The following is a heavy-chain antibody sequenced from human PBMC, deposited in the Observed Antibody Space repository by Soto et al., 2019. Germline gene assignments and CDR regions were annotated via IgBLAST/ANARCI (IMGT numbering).Heavy chain of an antibody. D-gene: IGHD1-20*01. J-gene: IGHJ4*02. Sequence: QVQLVQSGAEVTKPGASVKVSCKASGYTFSSYGISWVRQAPGQGLEWMGWFSAYNGNTKYAQKFQGRVTMTTDTSTSTAYMKLRSLRSDDTAAYYCARDAAIGMNDYWGQGTLVTVSS. CDR3: ARDAAIGMNDY. CDR2: FSAYNGNT. CDR1: GYTFSSYG. V-gene: IGHV1-18*01.